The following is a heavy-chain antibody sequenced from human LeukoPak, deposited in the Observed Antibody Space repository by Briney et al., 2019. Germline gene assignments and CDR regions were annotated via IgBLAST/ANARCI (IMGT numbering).Heavy chain of an antibody. CDR1: RFTFTSYH. CDR2: ISFGSSSTR. Sequence: PGGSLRLSCAASRFTFTSYHMYCVRHAPGKGLAWSSYISFGSSSTRYYADSVKGRFTISRDNAKNSLYLQMNSLRAEDTAVYYCAKDGEEVVPAAIDYWGQGTLVSVSS. D-gene: IGHD2-2*01. J-gene: IGHJ4*02. CDR3: AKDGEEVVPAAIDY. V-gene: IGHV3-48*01.